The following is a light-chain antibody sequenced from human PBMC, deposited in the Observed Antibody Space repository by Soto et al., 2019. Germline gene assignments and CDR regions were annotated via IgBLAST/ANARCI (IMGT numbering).Light chain of an antibody. Sequence: ERVMTQSPATLSVSPGERATLSCRASQSVKSNLAWYQQKPGQAPRLLIYDASTRATDIPARFSGSGSGTDFTLTISSLQSEDFAVYYCQQYNSWPLTFGGGTKVEIK. CDR3: QQYNSWPLT. J-gene: IGKJ4*01. CDR1: QSVKSN. V-gene: IGKV3-15*01. CDR2: DAS.